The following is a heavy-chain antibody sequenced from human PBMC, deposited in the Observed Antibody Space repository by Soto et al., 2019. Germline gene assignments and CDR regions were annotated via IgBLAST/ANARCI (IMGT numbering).Heavy chain of an antibody. CDR2: ITGVGAYT. CDR3: AKDAGDVRDWDCRGGSWSPDGMDV. Sequence: EVQLLESGGGLAQPGGSLTLSCVASGFTFSDDAMSWVRQAPAKGLEWVSTITGVGAYTSSADSVQDRYTISRDNSKNILYLHIKILRAGDMDVYNCAKDAGDVRDWDCRGGSWSPDGMDVWGQGTTVTVSS. D-gene: IGHD2-15*01. J-gene: IGHJ6*02. V-gene: IGHV3-23*01. CDR1: GFTFSDDA.